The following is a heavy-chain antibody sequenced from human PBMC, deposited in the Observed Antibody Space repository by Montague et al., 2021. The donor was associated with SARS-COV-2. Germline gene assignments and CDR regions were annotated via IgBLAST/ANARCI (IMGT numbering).Heavy chain of an antibody. CDR2: ISSSGSTI. Sequence: SLRLYCAASGFIFTIYEMNWFRQAPGKGLEWVSYISSSGSTIYYADSVKGRFTISRDNAKNSLYLQMNSLRAEDTAVYYCARGLPVLRARALCDYWGQGSLVTVSS. V-gene: IGHV3-48*03. D-gene: IGHD4/OR15-4a*01. CDR3: ARGLPVLRARALCDY. J-gene: IGHJ4*02. CDR1: GFIFTIYE.